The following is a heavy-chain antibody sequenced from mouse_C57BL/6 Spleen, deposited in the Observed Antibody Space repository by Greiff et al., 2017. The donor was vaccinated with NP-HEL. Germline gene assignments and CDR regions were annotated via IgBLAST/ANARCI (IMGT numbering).Heavy chain of an antibody. J-gene: IGHJ2*01. CDR1: GYTFTDYE. V-gene: IGHV1-15*01. Sequence: QVQLQQSGAELVRPGASVTLSCKASGYTFTDYEMHWVKQTPVHGLEWIGAIDPETGGTVYNQKFTGKAILTADKSSRTAYMELLSLTSEDSAVYYCTRLRVEAFDYWGQGTTLTVSS. CDR3: TRLRVEAFDY. D-gene: IGHD2-12*01. CDR2: IDPETGGT.